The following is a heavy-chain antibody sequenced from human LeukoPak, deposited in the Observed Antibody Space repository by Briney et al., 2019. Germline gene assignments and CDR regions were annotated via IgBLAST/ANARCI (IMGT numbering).Heavy chain of an antibody. CDR2: IRSKANSYAT. CDR1: GFTFSGSA. J-gene: IGHJ4*02. V-gene: IGHV3-73*01. CDR3: TRPGYSGYDYNY. D-gene: IGHD5-12*01. Sequence: GGSLKLSCAASGFTFSGSAMHWVRQASGKGLEWVGRIRSKANSYATAYAASVKGRFTISRDDSKNTAYLQMNSLKTEDTAVYYCTRPGYSGYDYNYWGQGTLVTVSS.